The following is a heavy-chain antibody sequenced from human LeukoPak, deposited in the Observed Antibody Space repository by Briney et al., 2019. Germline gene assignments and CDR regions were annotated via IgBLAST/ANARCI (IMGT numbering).Heavy chain of an antibody. Sequence: ASVKVSCKASGYTFTGYYMHWVRQAPGQGLEWMGWINPNSGGTNYAQKFQGRGTMTRDTSISTAYMELSRLRSDDTAVYYCSRDGGSSWYLVGYYYYMDVWGKGTTVTVSS. CDR2: INPNSGGT. D-gene: IGHD6-13*01. CDR1: GYTFTGYY. CDR3: SRDGGSSWYLVGYYYYMDV. V-gene: IGHV1-2*02. J-gene: IGHJ6*03.